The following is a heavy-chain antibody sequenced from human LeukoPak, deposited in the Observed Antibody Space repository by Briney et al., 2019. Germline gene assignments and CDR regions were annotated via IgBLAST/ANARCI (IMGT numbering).Heavy chain of an antibody. CDR2: MNPNSGNT. D-gene: IGHD6-13*01. CDR1: GGTFSSYA. Sequence: ASVKVSCKASGGTFSSYAISWVRQAPGQGLEWMGWMNPNSGNTGYAQKFQGRVTMTRNTSISTAYMELSSLRSEDTAVYYCARDKYSSSWYGGSAWFDPWGQGTLVTVSS. J-gene: IGHJ5*02. CDR3: ARDKYSSSWYGGSAWFDP. V-gene: IGHV1-8*02.